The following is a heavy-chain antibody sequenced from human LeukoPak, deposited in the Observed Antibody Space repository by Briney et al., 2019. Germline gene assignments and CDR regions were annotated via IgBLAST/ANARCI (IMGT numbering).Heavy chain of an antibody. D-gene: IGHD3-10*01. CDR3: ARRGITMVRGGIIEHFDY. Sequence: SETLSLTCTVSGGSISSSSYYWGWIRQPPGKGLEWIGSIYYSGSTYYNPSLKSRVTISVDTSKNQFSLKLSSVTAADTAVYYCARRGITMVRGGIIEHFDYWCQGTLVTVSS. CDR1: GGSISSSSYY. CDR2: IYYSGST. V-gene: IGHV4-39*01. J-gene: IGHJ4*02.